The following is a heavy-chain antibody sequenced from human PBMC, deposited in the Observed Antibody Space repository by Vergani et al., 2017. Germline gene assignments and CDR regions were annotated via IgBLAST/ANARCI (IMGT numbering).Heavy chain of an antibody. V-gene: IGHV2-5*01. D-gene: IGHD2-21*01. CDR2: TYWNDDE. CDR3: AHLXCGGSCYGRHFQN. Sequence: QITLKESGPTLVKPTQTLTLTCTFSGFSLTTVGVGVGWIRQPPGKALEFLALTYWNDDERYSPSLKTRLSITKDTSKNLVVLTMNNMDPVDTATYYCAHLXCGGSCYGRHFQNWGQGTLVTVSS. J-gene: IGHJ1*01. CDR1: GFSLTTVGVG.